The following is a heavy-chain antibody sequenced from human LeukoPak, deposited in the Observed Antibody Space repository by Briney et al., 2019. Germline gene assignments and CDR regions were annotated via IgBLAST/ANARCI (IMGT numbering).Heavy chain of an antibody. D-gene: IGHD3-22*01. Sequence: GGSLRLSCTASGFTFGDYAMSWVRQAPGKGLEWVSVIYSGGSTYYADSVKGRFTISRDNSKNTLYLQMNSLRAEDTAVYYCARDPDYYDSSGHGDYWGQGTLVTVSS. V-gene: IGHV3-66*01. J-gene: IGHJ4*02. CDR1: GFTFGDYA. CDR2: IYSGGST. CDR3: ARDPDYYDSSGHGDY.